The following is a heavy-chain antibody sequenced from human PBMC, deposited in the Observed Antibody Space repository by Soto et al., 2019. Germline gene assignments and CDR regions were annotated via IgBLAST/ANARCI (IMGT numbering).Heavy chain of an antibody. J-gene: IGHJ4*02. V-gene: IGHV2-5*02. Sequence: QITLKESGPTLVKPTQTLTLTCSFSGFSLRTSAVGVGWIRQPPGKALEWLALIYWDDDKRYSPSLKSRLTITKDTSKNQVVLTMTNMDPVETATYYCAHTTYYYDSSGYIEASEYWGQGTLVTVSS. CDR2: IYWDDDK. CDR1: GFSLRTSAVG. D-gene: IGHD3-22*01. CDR3: AHTTYYYDSSGYIEASEY.